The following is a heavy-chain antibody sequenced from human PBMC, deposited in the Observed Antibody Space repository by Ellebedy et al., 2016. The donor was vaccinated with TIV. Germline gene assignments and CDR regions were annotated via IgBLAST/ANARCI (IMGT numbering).Heavy chain of an antibody. V-gene: IGHV3-30*04. CDR3: ARDPYSSGWSAIGYFDR. CDR1: GFVFSSYT. Sequence: GESLKISCAASGFVFSSYTMWWVRQTPGQGLEWVAVTSFDGKNKHYADPVKGRFTISRDNSQNTLYLHMHSLRDEDTAVYYCARDPYSSGWSAIGYFDRWGQGALVTVSS. CDR2: TSFDGKNK. J-gene: IGHJ4*02. D-gene: IGHD6-19*01.